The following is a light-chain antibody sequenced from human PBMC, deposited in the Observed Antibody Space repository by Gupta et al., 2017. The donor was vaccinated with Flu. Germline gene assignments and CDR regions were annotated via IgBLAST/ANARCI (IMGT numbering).Light chain of an antibody. J-gene: IGKJ4*01. CDR2: GAS. Sequence: PATLSVSPGERATLSCRASQSGSSYLAWFQQKPGQAPRLLIYGASTRATGIPARFSGSGSGTEFTLTISSLQSEDFAVYCCQQYNSWPLTFGGGTKVEIK. CDR1: QSGSSY. V-gene: IGKV3-15*01. CDR3: QQYNSWPLT.